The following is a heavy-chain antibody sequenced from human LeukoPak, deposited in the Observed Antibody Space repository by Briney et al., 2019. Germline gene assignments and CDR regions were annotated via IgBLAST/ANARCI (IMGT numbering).Heavy chain of an antibody. CDR1: GDSISSGSYY. V-gene: IGHV4-61*02. Sequence: SETLSLTCTVSGDSISSGSYYWTWIRQPAGKGLEWIGRIYASGSTSYNPSLKSRVTISVDTSKNQFSLTLTSVTAADTAVYYCARALGDPAGYYYYGLNVWGQGTTVTVSS. CDR2: IYASGST. J-gene: IGHJ6*02. CDR3: ARALGDPAGYYYYGLNV. D-gene: IGHD3-16*01.